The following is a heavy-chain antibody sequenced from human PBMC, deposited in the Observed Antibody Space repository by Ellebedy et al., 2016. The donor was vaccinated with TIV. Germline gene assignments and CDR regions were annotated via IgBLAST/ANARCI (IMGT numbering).Heavy chain of an antibody. V-gene: IGHV3-48*04. CDR1: GFTFSSYS. CDR2: ISSSSTI. Sequence: GESLKISXAASGFTFSSYSMNWVRQAPGRGLEWVSYISSSSTIYYADSVKGRFTISRDNAKNSLYLQMNSLRGEDTAVYYCARMGLEVPSAMLAYWGQGTLVTVSS. D-gene: IGHD2-2*01. J-gene: IGHJ4*02. CDR3: ARMGLEVPSAMLAY.